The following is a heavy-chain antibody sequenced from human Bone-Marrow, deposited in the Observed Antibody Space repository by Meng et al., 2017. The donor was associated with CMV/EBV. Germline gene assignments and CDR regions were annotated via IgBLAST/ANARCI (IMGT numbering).Heavy chain of an antibody. CDR1: GFTFSSYG. CDR2: IRYDGSNK. V-gene: IGHV3-30*02. J-gene: IGHJ4*02. CDR3: ARGPLLYNWNYSLLDY. D-gene: IGHD1-7*01. Sequence: GGPLRLSCAASGFTFSSYGMHWVRQAPGKGLEWVAFIRYDGSNKYYADSVKGRFTISRDNSKNTLYLQMNSLRAEDTAVYYCARGPLLYNWNYSLLDYWGQGTLVTVSS.